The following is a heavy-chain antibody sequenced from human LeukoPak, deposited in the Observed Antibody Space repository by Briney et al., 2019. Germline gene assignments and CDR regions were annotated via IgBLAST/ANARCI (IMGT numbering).Heavy chain of an antibody. Sequence: PGGSLRLSCAASGFTFSIYAMSWVRQAPGKGLEWVSAISGSGGSTYYADSVKGRFTISRDNSKNTLYLQVNSLRAEDTAVYYCAKGAWYNWNHYFDYWGQGTLVTVSS. CDR1: GFTFSIYA. D-gene: IGHD1-20*01. J-gene: IGHJ4*02. CDR2: ISGSGGST. CDR3: AKGAWYNWNHYFDY. V-gene: IGHV3-23*01.